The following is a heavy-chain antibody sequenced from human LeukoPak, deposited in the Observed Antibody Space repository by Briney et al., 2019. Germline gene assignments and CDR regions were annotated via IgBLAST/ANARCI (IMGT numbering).Heavy chain of an antibody. Sequence: SETLSLTCTVSGYSISSGYYWGWIRQPPGKGLEWIGSIYHSGSTYYNPSLKSRVTISVDTSKNQFSLKLSSVTAADTAVYYCARVLKGAYYYDSGGYSYFDYWGQGTLVTVSS. CDR1: GYSISSGYY. CDR3: ARVLKGAYYYDSGGYSYFDY. J-gene: IGHJ4*02. D-gene: IGHD3-22*01. V-gene: IGHV4-38-2*02. CDR2: IYHSGST.